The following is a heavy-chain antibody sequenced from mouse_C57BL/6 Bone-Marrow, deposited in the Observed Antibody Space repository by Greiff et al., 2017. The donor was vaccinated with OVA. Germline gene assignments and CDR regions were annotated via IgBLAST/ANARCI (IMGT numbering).Heavy chain of an antibody. CDR2: IDPANGNT. Sequence: EVQLQQSVAELVRPGASVKLSCTASGFNFNNTYMHWVKQRPEQGLEWIGRIDPANGNTNYAPKFQGKATLTVDKSSNTAYLQLSSLTSEDSAIYYCSRDKICYCSIAVWGTGTTVTVSS. CDR1: GFNFNNTY. J-gene: IGHJ1*03. CDR3: SRDKICYCSIAV. D-gene: IGHD1-1*01. V-gene: IGHV14-3*01.